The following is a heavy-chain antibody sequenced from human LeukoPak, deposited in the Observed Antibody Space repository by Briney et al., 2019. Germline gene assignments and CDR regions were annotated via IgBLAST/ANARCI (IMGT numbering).Heavy chain of an antibody. Sequence: TGGALRISFGAPGFTLCKYSMTWGRQGPREGLVWGSSLSGSGGSTYYADSVKGRFTISRDNSKNTLYLQMNSLRAEDTAVYYCAKEGNFVVAATPADYWGQGTLVTVSS. D-gene: IGHD2-15*01. CDR2: LSGSGGST. CDR1: GFTLCKYS. J-gene: IGHJ4*02. V-gene: IGHV3-23*01. CDR3: AKEGNFVVAATPADY.